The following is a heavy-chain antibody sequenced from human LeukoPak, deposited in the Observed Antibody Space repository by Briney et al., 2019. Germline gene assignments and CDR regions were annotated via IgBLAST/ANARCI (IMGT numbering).Heavy chain of an antibody. D-gene: IGHD5-12*01. CDR3: ARQGGSVLHYSDY. J-gene: IGHJ4*02. Sequence: SETLSLTCSVSGASISTNGYYWGWIRQPPGKGLEWIGSIYYSGSTYYNPSLKSRVTISVDTSKNQFSLKLSSVTAADTAVYYCARQGGSVLHYSDYWGQGTLVTVSS. CDR1: GASISTNGYY. CDR2: IYYSGST. V-gene: IGHV4-39*01.